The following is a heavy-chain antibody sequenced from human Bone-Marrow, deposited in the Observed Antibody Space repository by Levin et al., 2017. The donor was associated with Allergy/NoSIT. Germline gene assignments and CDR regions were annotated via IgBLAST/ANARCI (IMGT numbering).Heavy chain of an antibody. V-gene: IGHV3-23*01. Sequence: GGSLRLSCAASGFTFEKFGLSWVRQAPGKGLEWVSSISGRDGSTYYADSVKGRFTSSRDNSKTTLYLQMNSLRAEDTAVHYCAKDLYEYDSSGYFPFDSWGQGTLVTVSS. D-gene: IGHD3-22*01. CDR2: ISGRDGST. CDR1: GFTFEKFG. J-gene: IGHJ4*02. CDR3: AKDLYEYDSSGYFPFDS.